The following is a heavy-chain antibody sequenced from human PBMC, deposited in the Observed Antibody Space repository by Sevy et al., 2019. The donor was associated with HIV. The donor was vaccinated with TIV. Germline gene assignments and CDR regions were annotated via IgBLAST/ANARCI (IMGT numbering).Heavy chain of an antibody. CDR2: FYYTGST. CDR1: GGSVSSSSYY. D-gene: IGHD1-1*01. CDR3: ARPESTTVTYGMDV. J-gene: IGHJ6*02. Sequence: SETLSLTCTVSGGSVSSSSYYWGWIRQPPGKGLEWIGSFYYTGSTNHNPSLKSRVTISVDRSKNQFSLKLSSVTAADTAIYYCARPESTTVTYGMDVWGQGTTVTVSS. V-gene: IGHV4-39*01.